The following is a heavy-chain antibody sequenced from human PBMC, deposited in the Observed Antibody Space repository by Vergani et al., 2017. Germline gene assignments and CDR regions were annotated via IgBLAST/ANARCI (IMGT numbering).Heavy chain of an antibody. CDR3: ARDRGSAYSSADYGMDV. D-gene: IGHD6-19*01. J-gene: IGHJ6*02. V-gene: IGHV1-18*01. Sequence: QVQLVQSGAAVKKPGASVKVSCTASGYTFTSYGISWVRQAPGQGLAWMGWISAYNGNTNYAQKLQGRVTMTTDTSTSTAYMELRSLRSDDTAVYYCARDRGSAYSSADYGMDVWGQGTTVTVSS. CDR2: ISAYNGNT. CDR1: GYTFTSYG.